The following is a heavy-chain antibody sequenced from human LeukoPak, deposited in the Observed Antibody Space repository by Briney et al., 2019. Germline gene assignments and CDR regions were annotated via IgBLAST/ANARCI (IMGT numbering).Heavy chain of an antibody. CDR3: ARGYSSSSAYFDY. D-gene: IGHD6-13*01. CDR1: GFTFSDYY. Sequence: SGGSLRLSCAASGFTFSDYYMSWIRQAPGKGLEWVSYISSSGSTIYYADSVKGRFTISRDNAKNSLYLQMNSLRAEDTAVYYCARGYSSSSAYFDYWGQGTLVTVSS. J-gene: IGHJ4*02. CDR2: ISSSGSTI. V-gene: IGHV3-11*04.